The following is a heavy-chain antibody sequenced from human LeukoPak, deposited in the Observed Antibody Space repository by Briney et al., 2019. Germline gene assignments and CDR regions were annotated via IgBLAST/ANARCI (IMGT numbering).Heavy chain of an antibody. CDR2: IYSGGST. V-gene: IGHV3-53*01. D-gene: IGHD2-2*01. CDR1: GFSVSNNY. J-gene: IGHJ4*02. CDR3: ARDSGAAAPTFFDY. Sequence: QSGGSLRLSCAASGFSVSNNYMIWVRQAPGKGLEWVSIIYSGGSTYYADSVKGRFTISRDNSKNTLYLQMNSLRAEDTAVFYCARDSGAAAPTFFDYWGQGTLVTVSS.